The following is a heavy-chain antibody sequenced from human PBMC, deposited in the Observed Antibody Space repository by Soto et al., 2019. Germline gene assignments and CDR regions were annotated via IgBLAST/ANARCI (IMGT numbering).Heavy chain of an antibody. D-gene: IGHD3-22*01. J-gene: IGHJ4*02. CDR1: GFTFSSYD. CDR2: SGTTGDT. V-gene: IGHV3-13*04. CDR3: ERAIGQSLIDY. Sequence: AGTLRLSCSASGFTFSSYDMHWVRQGQGTGLEWVSASGTTGDTYYACSVKVRFTISRENAKNCLYLQMNSLRAGATAIYFCERAIGQSLIDYWGPGTLVTVSS.